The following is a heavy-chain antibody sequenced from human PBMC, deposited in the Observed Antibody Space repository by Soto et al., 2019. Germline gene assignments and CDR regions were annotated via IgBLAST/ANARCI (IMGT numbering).Heavy chain of an antibody. V-gene: IGHV3-30*18. D-gene: IGHD4-17*01. CDR1: GFTFSSYG. CDR3: AKENPAYDYGDYYYGMDV. J-gene: IGHJ6*02. CDR2: ISYDGSNK. Sequence: PGGSLRLSCAASGFTFSSYGMHWVRQAPGKGLEWVAVISYDGSNKYYADSVKGRFTISRDNSKNTLYLQMNSLRAEDTAVYYCAKENPAYDYGDYYYGMDVWGQGTTVTVSS.